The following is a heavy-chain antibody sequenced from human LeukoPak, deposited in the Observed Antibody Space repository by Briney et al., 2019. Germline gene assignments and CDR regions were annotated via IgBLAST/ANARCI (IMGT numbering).Heavy chain of an antibody. V-gene: IGHV4-59*08. D-gene: IGHD6-13*01. CDR1: GGSISSYY. J-gene: IGHJ4*02. Sequence: SSETLSLTCTVSGGSISSYYWSWIRQPPGKGLEWIGYIYYSGSTKYNPSLESRVTISVDTSKNQFSLKLSSVTAADTAVYYCARRVAAAGTSGSSYYFDYWGQGTLVTVSS. CDR2: IYYSGST. CDR3: ARRVAAAGTSGSSYYFDY.